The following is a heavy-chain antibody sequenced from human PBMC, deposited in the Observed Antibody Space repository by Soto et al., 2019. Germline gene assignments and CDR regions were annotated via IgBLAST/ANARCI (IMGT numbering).Heavy chain of an antibody. V-gene: IGHV3-21*01. Sequence: GGSLRLSCAASGFTFSSYSMNWVRQAPGKGLEWVSSISSSSSYIYYADSVKGRFTISRDNAKNSLYLQMNSLRAEDTAVYYCARDTTISGWYYGMDVWGQGTTVTVSS. CDR2: ISSSSSYI. CDR1: GFTFSSYS. J-gene: IGHJ6*02. CDR3: ARDTTISGWYYGMDV. D-gene: IGHD6-19*01.